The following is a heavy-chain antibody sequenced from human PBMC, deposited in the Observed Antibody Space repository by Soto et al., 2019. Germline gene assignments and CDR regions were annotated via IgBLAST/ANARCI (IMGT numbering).Heavy chain of an antibody. J-gene: IGHJ4*02. Sequence: LGGSLRLSCAASGFTFSSYGMHWVRQAPGKGLEWVAVIWYDGSNKYYADSVKGRFTISRDNSKNTLYLQMNSLRAEDTAVYYCARAPVNYGDYVFDYWGQGTLVTVSS. CDR2: IWYDGSNK. CDR3: ARAPVNYGDYVFDY. CDR1: GFTFSSYG. D-gene: IGHD4-17*01. V-gene: IGHV3-33*01.